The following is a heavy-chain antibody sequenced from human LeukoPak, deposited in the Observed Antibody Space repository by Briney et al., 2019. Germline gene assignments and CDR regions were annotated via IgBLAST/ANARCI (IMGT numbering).Heavy chain of an antibody. CDR3: ASYKGKDAFDI. V-gene: IGHV4-61*02. CDR2: IYTSGST. D-gene: IGHD3-10*01. CDR1: GGSISSGSYY. J-gene: IGHJ3*02. Sequence: SQTLSLTCTVSGGSISSGSYYWSWIRQPAGKGLEWIGRIYTSGSTNYNPSLKSRVTLSVDTSKNQFSLKLSSVTAADTAVYYCASYKGKDAFDIWGQGTMVTVSS.